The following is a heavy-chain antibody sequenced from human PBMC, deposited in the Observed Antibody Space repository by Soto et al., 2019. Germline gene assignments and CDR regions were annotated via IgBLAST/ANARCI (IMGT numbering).Heavy chain of an antibody. V-gene: IGHV3-73*01. Sequence: AGGSLRLSCAASGFTFSGSAMHWVRQASGKGLEWVGRIRSKANSYATAYAASVTGRFTISRDDSKNTAYLQMNSLKTEDTAVYYCTRQLYSYGYTVDWGQGTLVTVSS. CDR1: GFTFSGSA. J-gene: IGHJ4*02. CDR3: TRQLYSYGYTVD. CDR2: IRSKANSYAT. D-gene: IGHD5-18*01.